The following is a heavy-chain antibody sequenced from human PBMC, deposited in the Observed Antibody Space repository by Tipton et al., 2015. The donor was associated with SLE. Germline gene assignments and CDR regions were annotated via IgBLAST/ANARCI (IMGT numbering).Heavy chain of an antibody. D-gene: IGHD1-1*01. V-gene: IGHV1-46*02. CDR2: ISPSGDGG. CDR3: AREPPSTGYFDY. J-gene: IGHJ4*02. Sequence: QVQLVQSGAEVKKPGASVKVSCKASGDTVNTHFIHWVRQAPGQGLDWMGVISPSGDGGSYSQNLQGRVTVTRDTSTSTVYMELSSLRSEDTAVYYCAREPPSTGYFDYWGQGTLVTVSS. CDR1: GDTVNTHF.